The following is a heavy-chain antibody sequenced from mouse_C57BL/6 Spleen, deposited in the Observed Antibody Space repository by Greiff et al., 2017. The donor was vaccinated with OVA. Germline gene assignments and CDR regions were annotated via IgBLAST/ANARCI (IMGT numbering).Heavy chain of an antibody. CDR1: GYTFTSYW. J-gene: IGHJ3*01. CDR3: ARQNDGYYWFAY. D-gene: IGHD2-3*01. CDR2: IYPGSGST. V-gene: IGHV1-55*01. Sequence: QVQLQQPGAELVKPGASVKMSCKASGYTFTSYWITWVKQRPGQGLEWIGDIYPGSGSTDYNEKFKSKATLTVDTSSSTAYMQLSSLTSEDSAVYYCARQNDGYYWFAYWGQGTLVTVSA.